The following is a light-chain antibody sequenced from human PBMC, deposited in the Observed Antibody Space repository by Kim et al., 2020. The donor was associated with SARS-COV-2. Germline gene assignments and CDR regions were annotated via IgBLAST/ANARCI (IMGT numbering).Light chain of an antibody. CDR3: SSYTSSSTLVV. J-gene: IGLJ2*01. Sequence: HSIPISCTGTISDVGGYNYVSWYQQPSGKAPKLMIFDVSNRPSGVSNRFSGSKSGNTASLTISGLQAEDEADYYCSSYTSSSTLVVFGGGTQLTVL. CDR1: ISDVGGYNY. V-gene: IGLV2-14*03. CDR2: DVS.